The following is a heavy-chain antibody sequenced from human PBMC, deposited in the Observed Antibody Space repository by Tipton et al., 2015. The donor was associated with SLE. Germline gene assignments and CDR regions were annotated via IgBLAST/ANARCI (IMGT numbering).Heavy chain of an antibody. Sequence: TLSLTCTVSGGSISSYYWSWIRQPPGKGLEWIGYIFYSWSTNSNPFLKSRVTITVDTSRNQFSLTLMSVTAADTAVYFCARIVAGHGDAFDVWGQGTMVTVSS. D-gene: IGHD1-26*01. CDR2: IFYSWST. CDR1: GGSISSYY. CDR3: ARIVAGHGDAFDV. V-gene: IGHV4-59*12. J-gene: IGHJ3*01.